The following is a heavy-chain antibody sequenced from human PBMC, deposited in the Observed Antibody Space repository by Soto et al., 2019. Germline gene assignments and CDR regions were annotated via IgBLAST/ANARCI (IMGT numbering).Heavy chain of an antibody. V-gene: IGHV4-31*03. D-gene: IGHD4-17*01. CDR1: GGTISSGGYY. CDR3: ARSQNGDYASFSN. Sequence: LSLTCTVSGGTISSGGYYWSWIRQHPGKGLEWIGYIYYSGSTYYNPSLKSRVTISVDTSKNQFSLKLSSVTAADTAVYYCARSQNGDYASFSNWGQGTLVTVSS. CDR2: IYYSGST. J-gene: IGHJ4*02.